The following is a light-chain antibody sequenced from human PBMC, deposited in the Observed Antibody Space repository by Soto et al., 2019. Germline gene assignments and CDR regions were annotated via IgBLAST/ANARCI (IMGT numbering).Light chain of an antibody. CDR1: SSNIGNNY. CDR3: GTWDSSLSARV. V-gene: IGLV1-51*01. Sequence: QSVLTQPPSVSAAPGQKVTISCSGSSSNIGNNYGSWYQQLPGTAPKLLIYDNNKRPSGIPDRFSGSKSGTSATLGITGLQTGDEADYYCGTWDSSLSARVFGGGTKVTVL. CDR2: DNN. J-gene: IGLJ2*01.